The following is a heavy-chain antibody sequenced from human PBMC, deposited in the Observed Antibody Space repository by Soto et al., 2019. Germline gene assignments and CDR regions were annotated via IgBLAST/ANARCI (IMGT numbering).Heavy chain of an antibody. CDR3: AREVRGRSRSYGGDY. CDR1: GFTFSSYS. V-gene: IGHV3-21*01. J-gene: IGHJ4*02. Sequence: EVQLVESGGGLVKPGGSLRLSCAASGFTFSSYSMNWVRQAPGKGLEWVSSISSSSSYIYYADSVKGRFTISRDNAKNSLYLQMNSLRAEDTAVYYCAREVRGRSRSYGGDYCGQGTLVTVSS. CDR2: ISSSSSYI. D-gene: IGHD6-6*01.